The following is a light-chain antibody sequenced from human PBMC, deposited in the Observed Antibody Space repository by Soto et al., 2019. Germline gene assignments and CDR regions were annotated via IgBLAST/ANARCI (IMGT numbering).Light chain of an antibody. Sequence: DIQMTQSPSTLSASVGDRVTINFRASQTISSWLAWHQPKPGKAPKLLIYAASTLQSGVPSRLSGSGSGTDFTLPIRSLQSEDFAVYYCQQYSNWWTFGQGTKVDI. V-gene: IGKV1-5*01. CDR1: QTISSW. CDR2: AAS. CDR3: QQYSNWWT. J-gene: IGKJ1*01.